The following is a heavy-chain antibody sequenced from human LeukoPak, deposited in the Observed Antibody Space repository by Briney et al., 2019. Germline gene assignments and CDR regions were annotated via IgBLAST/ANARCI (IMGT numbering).Heavy chain of an antibody. Sequence: GASVKVSCKASGYTFTSYGISWVRQAPGQGLEWMGWISAYNGNTNYAQKLQGRVTMTTGTSTSTAYMELRSLRSDDTAVYYCARDGYSSSWFTNWFDPWGQGTLVTVSS. CDR2: ISAYNGNT. D-gene: IGHD6-13*01. J-gene: IGHJ5*02. V-gene: IGHV1-18*04. CDR3: ARDGYSSSWFTNWFDP. CDR1: GYTFTSYG.